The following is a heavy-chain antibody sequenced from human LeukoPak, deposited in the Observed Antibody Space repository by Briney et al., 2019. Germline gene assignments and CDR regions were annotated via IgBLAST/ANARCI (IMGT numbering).Heavy chain of an antibody. CDR1: GYTFTGYY. CDR2: INPNSGGT. V-gene: IGHV1-2*02. CDR3: ARESGVLAAAPDY. Sequence: ASVKVSCKASGYTFTGYYMHWVRQAPGQGLEWMGWINPNSGGTNYAQKFQGRVTMTRDTSISTAYTELSRLRSDDTAVYYCARESGVLAAAPDYWGQGTLVTVSS. J-gene: IGHJ4*02. D-gene: IGHD6-13*01.